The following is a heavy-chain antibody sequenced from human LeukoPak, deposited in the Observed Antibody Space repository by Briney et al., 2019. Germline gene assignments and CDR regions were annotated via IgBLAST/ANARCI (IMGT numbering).Heavy chain of an antibody. CDR1: GGIFSDYA. J-gene: IGHJ6*04. Sequence: SVKVSCKASGGIFSDYALNWVRQAPGQGLEWMGVFIPVLGTANSTQNFQDRVSITADISTHTVYMELSSLKSEDTAVYFCAGIPVFGVVLHQEPVWGKGTTVTVSS. V-gene: IGHV1-69*10. D-gene: IGHD3-3*01. CDR3: AGIPVFGVVLHQEPV. CDR2: FIPVLGTA.